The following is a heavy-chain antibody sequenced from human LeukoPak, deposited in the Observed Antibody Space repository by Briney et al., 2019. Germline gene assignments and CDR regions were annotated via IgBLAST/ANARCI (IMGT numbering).Heavy chain of an antibody. CDR1: GFTFSTYA. Sequence: GGSLRLSCAASGFTFSTYAMSWVRQAPGKGLEWVSTITGDGVNTYYADSVQGRFTISRDNSKNSLYLQMNSLRAEDTAVYYCARNPSESLSRSYYFDYWGQGTLVTVSS. CDR2: ITGDGVNT. CDR3: ARNPSESLSRSYYFDY. V-gene: IGHV3-23*01. J-gene: IGHJ4*02. D-gene: IGHD6-6*01.